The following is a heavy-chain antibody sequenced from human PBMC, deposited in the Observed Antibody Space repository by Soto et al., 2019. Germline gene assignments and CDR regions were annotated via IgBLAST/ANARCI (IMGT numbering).Heavy chain of an antibody. D-gene: IGHD6-19*01. Sequence: SETLSLTCTVSGASISAYAWSWIRQPAGKGLEWIGRLYSSGNTNYNPSFKSRLTMSADTSKNQFSLKLSSVTAADTAVYYCARGPYSSGWYVVDYWGQGTLVTVS. J-gene: IGHJ4*02. CDR3: ARGPYSSGWYVVDY. CDR1: GASISAYA. V-gene: IGHV4-4*07. CDR2: LYSSGNT.